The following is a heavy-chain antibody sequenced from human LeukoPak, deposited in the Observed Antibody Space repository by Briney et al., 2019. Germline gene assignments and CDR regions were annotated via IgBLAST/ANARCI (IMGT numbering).Heavy chain of an antibody. J-gene: IGHJ4*02. CDR2: IWYDGSNK. D-gene: IGHD6-19*01. V-gene: IGHV3-33*06. Sequence: GGSLRLSCAASGFTFSSYGMHWVRQAPGKGLEGVAVIWYDGSNKYYADSVKGRFTISRDNSKNTLYLQMNSLRAEDTAVYYCAKGAGQLGWYGGPDYWGQGTLVTVSS. CDR3: AKGAGQLGWYGGPDY. CDR1: GFTFSSYG.